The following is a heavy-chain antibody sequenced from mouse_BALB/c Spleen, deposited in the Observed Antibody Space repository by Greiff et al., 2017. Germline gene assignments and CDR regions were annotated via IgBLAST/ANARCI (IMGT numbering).Heavy chain of an antibody. V-gene: IGHV14-4*02. CDR2: IDPENGDT. J-gene: IGHJ4*01. D-gene: IGHD2-14*01. CDR3: NSRRAIYYRYDGAMDY. CDR1: GFNIKDYY. Sequence: VQLKESGAELVRPGALVKLSCKASGFNIKDYYMHWVKQRPEQGLEWIGWIDPENGDTEYAPKFQGKATMTADTSSNTAYLQLSSLTSEDTAVYYCNSRRAIYYRYDGAMDYWGQGTSVTVSS.